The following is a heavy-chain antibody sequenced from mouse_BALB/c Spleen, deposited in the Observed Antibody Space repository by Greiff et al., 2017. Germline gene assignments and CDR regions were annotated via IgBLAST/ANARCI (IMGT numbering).Heavy chain of an antibody. V-gene: IGHV14-4*02. J-gene: IGHJ3*01. CDR1: GFNIKDYY. Sequence: VQLQQSGAELVRSGASVKLSCTASGFNIKDYYMHWVKQRPEQGLEWIGWIDPENGDTEYAPKFQGKATMTADTSSNTAYLQLSSLTSEDTAVYYCNAYYYGSSPGFAYWGQGTLVTVSA. CDR3: NAYYYGSSPGFAY. D-gene: IGHD1-1*01. CDR2: IDPENGDT.